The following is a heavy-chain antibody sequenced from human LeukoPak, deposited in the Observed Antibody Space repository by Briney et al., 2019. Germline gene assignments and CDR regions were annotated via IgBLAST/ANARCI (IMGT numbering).Heavy chain of an antibody. CDR2: ISAYNGDT. CDR3: ARVLRDNSSYGYEENCCMDV. V-gene: IGHV1-18*01. D-gene: IGHD5-18*01. J-gene: IGHJ6*02. CDR1: GYTFTSYV. Sequence: ASVKVSCKASGYTFTSYVISWVRQAPGHGLEWMGWISAYNGDTNYAQKLQGRVTMTTDTSTSTAYMELRSLGSDDTAVYYCARVLRDNSSYGYEENCCMDVWGQGTTVTVSS.